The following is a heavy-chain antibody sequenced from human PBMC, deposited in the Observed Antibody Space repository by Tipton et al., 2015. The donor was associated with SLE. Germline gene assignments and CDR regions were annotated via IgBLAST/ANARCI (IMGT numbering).Heavy chain of an antibody. CDR1: GASISSHY. V-gene: IGHV4-59*11. Sequence: TLSLTCNVSGASISSHYWSWIRQSPGKGLEWIGYVYYSRSTSYSPSLKSRVTMSLDTSKNQFSLKLNSVTAADTAVYYCAREGVATNAFDFWGQGTMVTVSS. CDR2: VYYSRST. CDR3: AREGVATNAFDF. J-gene: IGHJ3*01. D-gene: IGHD5-24*01.